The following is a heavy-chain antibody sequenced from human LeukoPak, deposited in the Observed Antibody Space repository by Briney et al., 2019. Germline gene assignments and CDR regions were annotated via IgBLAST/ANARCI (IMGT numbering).Heavy chain of an antibody. CDR3: AHSRWYIAFDY. J-gene: IGHJ4*02. V-gene: IGHV2-5*08. CDR1: GGSISSGGYY. CDR2: IYWDDDK. Sequence: QTLSLTCTVSGGSISSGGYYWSWIRQPPGKALEWLALIYWDDDKRYSPSLKSRLTITKDTSKNQVVLTMTNMDPVDTATYYCAHSRWYIAFDYWGQGTLVTVSS. D-gene: IGHD4-23*01.